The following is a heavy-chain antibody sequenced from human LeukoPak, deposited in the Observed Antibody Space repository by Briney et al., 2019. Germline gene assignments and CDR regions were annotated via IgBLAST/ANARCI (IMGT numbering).Heavy chain of an antibody. CDR1: GFTFSSYA. CDR3: AKDYGRGYRTTGGPFDP. Sequence: GGSLRLSRAASGFTFSSYAMSWVRQAPGKGLEWVSAISGSGGSTYYADSVKGRFTISRDNSKNTLYLQMNSLRAEDTAVYYCAKDYGRGYRTTGGPFDPWGQGTLVTVSS. J-gene: IGHJ5*02. D-gene: IGHD5-24*01. V-gene: IGHV3-23*01. CDR2: ISGSGGST.